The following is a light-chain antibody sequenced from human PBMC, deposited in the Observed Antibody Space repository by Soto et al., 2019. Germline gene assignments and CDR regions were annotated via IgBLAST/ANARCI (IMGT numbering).Light chain of an antibody. CDR2: EGS. V-gene: IGLV2-23*01. Sequence: QSVLTQPASVSGSPGQSITISCSGTSSDVGTYSLVSWYQQHPGKAPKLMISEGSKRPSGVSNRFSGSKSGNTASLTISGLQAEDEADYYCCSFAGWSTSVVFGGGTKLTVL. J-gene: IGLJ2*01. CDR3: CSFAGWSTSVV. CDR1: SSDVGTYSL.